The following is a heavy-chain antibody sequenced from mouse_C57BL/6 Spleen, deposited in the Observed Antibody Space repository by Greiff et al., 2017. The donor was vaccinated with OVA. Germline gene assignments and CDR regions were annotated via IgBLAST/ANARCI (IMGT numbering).Heavy chain of an antibody. CDR3: ARGVLNYYGSSPWYFDV. D-gene: IGHD1-1*01. CDR1: GFTFSDYG. V-gene: IGHV5-17*01. Sequence: EVKVVESGGGLVKPGGSLKLSCAASGFTFSDYGMHWVRQAPEKGLEWVAYISSGSSTIYYADTVKGRFTISRDNAKNTLFLQMTSLRSEDTAMYYCARGVLNYYGSSPWYFDVWGTGTTVTVSS. J-gene: IGHJ1*03. CDR2: ISSGSSTI.